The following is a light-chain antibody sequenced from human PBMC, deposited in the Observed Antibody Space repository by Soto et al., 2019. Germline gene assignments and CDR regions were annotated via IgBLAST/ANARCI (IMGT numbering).Light chain of an antibody. J-gene: IGLJ2*01. Sequence: QSVLTQPPSVSGAPGQRGTISCTGSSSKIGAGYDVHWYQQLPGTAPKLLIYGNSNRPSGVPDRFSGSKSGTSASLAITGLQAEDEADYYCQSYDSSLSGVVFGGGTQLTVL. CDR1: SSKIGAGYD. V-gene: IGLV1-40*01. CDR2: GNS. CDR3: QSYDSSLSGVV.